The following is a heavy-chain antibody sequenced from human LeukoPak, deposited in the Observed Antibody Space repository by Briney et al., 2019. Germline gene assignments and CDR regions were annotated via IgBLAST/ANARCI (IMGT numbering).Heavy chain of an antibody. V-gene: IGHV3-23*05. CDR2: IPTSGPFT. CDR1: GFSFDDSH. CDR3: ARSASGTFLAFDI. Sequence: GGSLRLSCVASGFSFDDSHMSWVRQAPGKGLEWVSAIPTSGPFTYYPDSVKGRFTISRDNSRNTLYLRMTGLRAEDTALYYCARSASGTFLAFDIWGQGTVVTVSS. J-gene: IGHJ3*02. D-gene: IGHD1-26*01.